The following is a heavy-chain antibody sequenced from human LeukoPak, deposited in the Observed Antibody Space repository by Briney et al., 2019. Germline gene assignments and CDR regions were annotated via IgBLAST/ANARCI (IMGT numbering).Heavy chain of an antibody. CDR2: INTNTGNP. V-gene: IGHV7-4-1*02. J-gene: IGHJ5*02. D-gene: IGHD3-10*01. Sequence: ASVKVSCKASGYTFTSYAMNWVRQAPGQGLEWMGWINTNTGNPTYAQGFTGRFVFSLDTSVSTAYLQISSLKAEDTAVYYCARDGYYGSGSYPNWFDPWGQRTLVTVSS. CDR3: ARDGYYGSGSYPNWFDP. CDR1: GYTFTSYA.